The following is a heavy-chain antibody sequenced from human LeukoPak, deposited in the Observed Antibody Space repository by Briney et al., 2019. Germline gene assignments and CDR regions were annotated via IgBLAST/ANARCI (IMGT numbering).Heavy chain of an antibody. Sequence: GGSLRLSCAASGFTVSSNYMSWVRQAPGKGLEWVSVIYSGGDTYYADSVKGRFTISRDNSKNTLYLQMNSLRAEDTAVYYCAKEGGDPNYYYYYMDVWGKGTTVTVSS. CDR1: GFTVSSNY. J-gene: IGHJ6*03. V-gene: IGHV3-53*01. CDR2: IYSGGDT. CDR3: AKEGGDPNYYYYYMDV. D-gene: IGHD2-21*02.